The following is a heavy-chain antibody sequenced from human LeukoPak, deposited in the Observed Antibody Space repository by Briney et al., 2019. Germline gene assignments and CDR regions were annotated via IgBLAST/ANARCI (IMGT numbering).Heavy chain of an antibody. J-gene: IGHJ4*02. CDR1: AGSIRSSCYY. CDR3: ARHHRYNWNPNTLDY. V-gene: IGHV4-39*01. Sequence: SETPSLTCTVSAGSIRSSCYYWGWIRHPPGKGLEWIGSIYYSGSTYYNPSLKSRVTISVDTSKNQFSLKLSSVTAAETAVYYCARHHRYNWNPNTLDYWGQGTLVTVSS. CDR2: IYYSGST. D-gene: IGHD1-20*01.